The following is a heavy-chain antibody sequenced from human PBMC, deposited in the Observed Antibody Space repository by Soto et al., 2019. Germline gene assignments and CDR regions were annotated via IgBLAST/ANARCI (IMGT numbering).Heavy chain of an antibody. D-gene: IGHD4-17*01. CDR2: IYWDDSK. V-gene: IGHV2-5*02. CDR1: GFSLSANGVG. Sequence: ITLKESGPTLVKPTQTLTLTCTFSGFSLSANGVGVGWIRQPPGKALEWLGLIYWDDSKEYSPSLKSRLTITKDTSRHEVVITMTNMDPVDTTTYYCAKKGGGDYVLGYWCQGTLVTVSS. J-gene: IGHJ4*02. CDR3: AKKGGGDYVLGY.